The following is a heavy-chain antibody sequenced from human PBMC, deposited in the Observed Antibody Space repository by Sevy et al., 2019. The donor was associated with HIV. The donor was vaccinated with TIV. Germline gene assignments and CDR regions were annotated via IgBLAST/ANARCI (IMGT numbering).Heavy chain of an antibody. CDR1: GYNFY. CDR3: AGQSLGWYNWFDP. Sequence: ASVKVSCKASGYNFYIHWVRQTPGQGLEWMGRVTPNSGATSYAQKFQDRVAMTMDTSINTAYMELSGLKSDDTAIYYCAGQSLGWYNWFDPWGQGTLVTVSS. J-gene: IGHJ5*02. D-gene: IGHD6-19*01. V-gene: IGHV1-2*06. CDR2: VTPNSGAT.